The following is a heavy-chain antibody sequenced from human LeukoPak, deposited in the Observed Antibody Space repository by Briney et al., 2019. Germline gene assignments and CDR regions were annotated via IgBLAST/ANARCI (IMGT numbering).Heavy chain of an antibody. CDR1: GGSISSYY. Sequence: SETLSLTCTVSGGSISSYYWSWIRQPPGKGLEWIGYIYYSGSTNYNPSLKSRVTISVDTPKNQFSLKLSSVTAADTAVYYCAREGYSYGSSGPRPHGMDVWGKGTTVTVSS. J-gene: IGHJ6*04. V-gene: IGHV4-59*01. CDR3: AREGYSYGSSGPRPHGMDV. D-gene: IGHD5-18*01. CDR2: IYYSGST.